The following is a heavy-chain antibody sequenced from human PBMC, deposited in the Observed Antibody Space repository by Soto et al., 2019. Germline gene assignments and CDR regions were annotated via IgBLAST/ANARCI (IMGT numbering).Heavy chain of an antibody. V-gene: IGHV3-23*01. J-gene: IGHJ5*02. CDR3: AKDSYSSSWFNWFDP. CDR1: GFTFSSYA. Sequence: GGSLRLSCAASGFTFSSYAMSWVRQAPGKGLEWVSAISGSGGSTYYADSVKGRFTISRDNSKNTLYLQMNSLRAEDTAVYYCAKDSYSSSWFNWFDPWGQGTLVTVSS. CDR2: ISGSGGST. D-gene: IGHD6-13*01.